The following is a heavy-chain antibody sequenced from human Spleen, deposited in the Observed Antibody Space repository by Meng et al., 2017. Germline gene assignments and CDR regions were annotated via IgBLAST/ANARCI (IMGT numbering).Heavy chain of an antibody. Sequence: QVQLQQWGAGLLKPSETLSPTCVGSGGSFSDYYWSWIRQPPGKGLEWIGEINHSRSTNYNPSLESRATISVDTSQNNLSLKLSSVTAADSAVYYCARGPTTMAHDFDYWGQGTLVTVSS. CDR1: GGSFSDYY. CDR3: ARGPTTMAHDFDY. J-gene: IGHJ4*02. V-gene: IGHV4-34*01. CDR2: INHSRST. D-gene: IGHD4-11*01.